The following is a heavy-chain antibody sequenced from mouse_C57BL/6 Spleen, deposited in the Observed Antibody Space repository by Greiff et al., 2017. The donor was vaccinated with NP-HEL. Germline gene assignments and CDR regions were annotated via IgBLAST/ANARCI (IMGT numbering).Heavy chain of an antibody. CDR2: IDPETGGT. CDR3: TRRNLLGAMDY. D-gene: IGHD2-10*01. J-gene: IGHJ4*01. CDR1: GYTFTDYE. V-gene: IGHV1-15*01. Sequence: VQLQQSGAELVRPGASVTLSCKASGYTFTDYEMHWVKQTPVHGLEWIGAIDPETGGTAYNQKFKGKAILTADKSSSTAYMELRSLTSEDSAVYYCTRRNLLGAMDYWGQGTSVTVSS.